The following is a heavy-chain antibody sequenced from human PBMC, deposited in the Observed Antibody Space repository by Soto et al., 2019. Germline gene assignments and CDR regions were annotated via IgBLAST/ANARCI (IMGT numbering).Heavy chain of an antibody. V-gene: IGHV1-3*01. CDR3: ARDSSSNYYFDY. J-gene: IGHJ4*02. CDR1: GYTFTSYA. D-gene: IGHD6-6*01. CDR2: INAGNGNT. Sequence: ASVKVSCKASGYTFTSYAMHWVRQAPGQRLEWMGWINAGNGNTKYSQKFQGRVTITRDTSASTAYMELSSLRSEDTAVYYCARDSSSNYYFDYWGQGTLVTVSS.